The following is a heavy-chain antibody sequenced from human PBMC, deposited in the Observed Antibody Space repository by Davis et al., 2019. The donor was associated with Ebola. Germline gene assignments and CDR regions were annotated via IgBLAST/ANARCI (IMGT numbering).Heavy chain of an antibody. J-gene: IGHJ4*02. D-gene: IGHD2-15*01. CDR1: GDTLTSYA. V-gene: IGHV1-69*13. Sequence: SVKVSCKAVGDTLTSYAMNWVRQAPAQGLEWVGGIIPVFRTPSYEQKFQGRVTITAVESTRNAHMELNGLRSEDTAVYYCTHLGPQRYCSGGGCHGYLDYWGQGTLVTVSS. CDR2: IIPVFRTP. CDR3: THLGPQRYCSGGGCHGYLDY.